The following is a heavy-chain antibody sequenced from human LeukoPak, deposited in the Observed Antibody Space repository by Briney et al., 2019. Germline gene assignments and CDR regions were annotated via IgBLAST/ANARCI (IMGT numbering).Heavy chain of an antibody. V-gene: IGHV4-61*02. D-gene: IGHD3-9*01. CDR1: GGSISSGSYY. Sequence: PSQTLSLTCTVSGGSISSGSYYWSWIRQPPGKGLEWIGRIYTSGSTNYNPSLKSRVTISVDTSKNQFSLKLSSVTAADTAVYYCARGAYYDILTDYYNPSPFDYWGQGTLVTVSS. J-gene: IGHJ4*02. CDR3: ARGAYYDILTDYYNPSPFDY. CDR2: IYTSGST.